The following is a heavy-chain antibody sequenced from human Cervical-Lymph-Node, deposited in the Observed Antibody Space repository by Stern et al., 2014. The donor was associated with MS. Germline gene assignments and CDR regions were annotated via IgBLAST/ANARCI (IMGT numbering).Heavy chain of an antibody. CDR2: ISAYNGNT. CDR1: GYTFTSYG. CDR3: AREPTNSGSYYIDY. D-gene: IGHD1-26*01. V-gene: IGHV1-18*01. J-gene: IGHJ4*02. Sequence: VQLEESGAEVKKPGASVKVSCKASGYTFTSYGISWVRQAPGQGLEWMGWISAYNGNTNYAQKLQGSVNMTTETSTSTAYMELRSLKSDDTAVYYCAREPTNSGSYYIDYWGQGTLVTVSS.